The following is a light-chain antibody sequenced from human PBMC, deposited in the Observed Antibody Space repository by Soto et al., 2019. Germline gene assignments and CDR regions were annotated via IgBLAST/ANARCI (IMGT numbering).Light chain of an antibody. V-gene: IGKV3-15*01. CDR3: QQYNNWPPFT. Sequence: EIVMTQSPGTLSVSPGERAILSCRASQSVSSNLAWYQQKPGQTPRLLIYGASTRATGIPARFSGSVSGTAFTLTISSLQSEDFAVYYCQQYNNWPPFTFGPGTKVDIK. CDR2: GAS. J-gene: IGKJ3*01. CDR1: QSVSSN.